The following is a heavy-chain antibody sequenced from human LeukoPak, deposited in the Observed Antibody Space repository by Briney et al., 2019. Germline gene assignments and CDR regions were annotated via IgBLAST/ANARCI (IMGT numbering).Heavy chain of an antibody. CDR2: IYDNGST. D-gene: IGHD3-16*01. V-gene: IGHV4-59*01. CDR3: ARERYSAGGVLN. Sequence: SETLSLTCIVSGGSISSYFWTWIRQPPGKGLEWIGYIYDNGSTNYNPSLKSRVTISVERSKKQFSLNLNSVTAADTAVYYCARERYSAGGVLNWGQGTLVTVSS. CDR1: GGSISSYF. J-gene: IGHJ4*02.